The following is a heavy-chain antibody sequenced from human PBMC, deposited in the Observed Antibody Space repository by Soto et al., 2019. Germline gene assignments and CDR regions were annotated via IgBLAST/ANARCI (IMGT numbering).Heavy chain of an antibody. CDR3: ARPRPYCGGDCPDS. CDR1: GFTFSSYW. CDR2: INSDGSST. V-gene: IGHV3-74*01. J-gene: IGHJ4*02. Sequence: EVQLVESGGGLVQPGGSLRLSCAASGFTFSSYWMHWVRQAPGKGLVWVSRINSDGSSTSYADSVKGRFTISRDNTKNTLYLQMNSLRAEDTAVYYCARPRPYCGGDCPDSWGQGTLVTVSS. D-gene: IGHD2-21*02.